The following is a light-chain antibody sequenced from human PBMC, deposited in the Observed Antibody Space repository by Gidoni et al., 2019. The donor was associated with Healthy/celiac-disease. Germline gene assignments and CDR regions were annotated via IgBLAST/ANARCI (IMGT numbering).Light chain of an antibody. V-gene: IGKV1-5*03. CDR2: KAS. Sequence: DIQMTQSPSTLSASVGDRVTITCRASQSISSWLAWYQQKPGQAPQLLIYKASSLESGVPSRFSGSGSGTEFTLPISSLQPDDFATYYCQPYNSYSETFGQGTKVDIK. J-gene: IGKJ1*01. CDR1: QSISSW. CDR3: QPYNSYSET.